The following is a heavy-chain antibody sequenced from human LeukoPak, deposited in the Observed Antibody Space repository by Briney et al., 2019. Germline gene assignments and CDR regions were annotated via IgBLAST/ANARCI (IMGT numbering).Heavy chain of an antibody. CDR3: TTGNWGPH. J-gene: IGHJ4*02. Sequence: GGSLRLSCAASGFTFNDAWMNWVRQAPGKGLEWVGRIKRKTDGGTTDYAAPVKGRFTISRDDSKNTLYLQMNSLKTEDTAVYYCTTGNWGPHWGQGTLVTVSS. CDR1: GFTFNDAW. CDR2: IKRKTDGGTT. V-gene: IGHV3-15*07. D-gene: IGHD7-27*01.